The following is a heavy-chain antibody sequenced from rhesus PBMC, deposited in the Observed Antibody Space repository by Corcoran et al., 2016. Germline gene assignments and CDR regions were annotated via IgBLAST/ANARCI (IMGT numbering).Heavy chain of an antibody. CDR1: GFSVSTSGTG. V-gene: IGHV2-95*01. Sequence: QVTLKESGPALVKPTQTLTLTCTFSGFSVSTSGTGVGWIRQPPGKALEWLASIYGNDSKYYSTSLKSRPTISKDTSKNQVVLTMTNMDPVDTATYYCARVRGTWSSYRFDVWGPGVLVTVSS. CDR2: IYGNDSK. D-gene: IGHD6-13*01. CDR3: ARVRGTWSSYRFDV. J-gene: IGHJ5-1*01.